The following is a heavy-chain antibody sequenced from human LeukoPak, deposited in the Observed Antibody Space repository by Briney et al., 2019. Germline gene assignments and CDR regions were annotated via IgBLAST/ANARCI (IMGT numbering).Heavy chain of an antibody. CDR3: AKVADIVVVPALEYYYYYYGMDV. CDR1: GFTFSSYG. D-gene: IGHD2-2*01. V-gene: IGHV3-30*18. Sequence: PGRSLRLSCAASGFTFSSYGMHWVRQAPGKGLEWVAVISYDGSNKYYADSVKGRFTISRDNSKNTLYLQMNSLRAEDTAVYYCAKVADIVVVPALEYYYYYYGMDVWGQGTTVTVSS. CDR2: ISYDGSNK. J-gene: IGHJ6*02.